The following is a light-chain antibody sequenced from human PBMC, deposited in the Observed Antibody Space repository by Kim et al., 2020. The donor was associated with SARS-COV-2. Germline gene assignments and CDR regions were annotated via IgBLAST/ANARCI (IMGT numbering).Light chain of an antibody. CDR1: KLGDKY. V-gene: IGLV3-1*01. Sequence: SVSPGQTASITCSGDKLGDKYACWYQQKPGQSPVLVIYQDSKWPSGIPERFSGSNSGNTATLTISGTQAMDEAAYYCQAWDSSTYVFGTGTKVTVL. CDR2: QDS. CDR3: QAWDSSTYV. J-gene: IGLJ1*01.